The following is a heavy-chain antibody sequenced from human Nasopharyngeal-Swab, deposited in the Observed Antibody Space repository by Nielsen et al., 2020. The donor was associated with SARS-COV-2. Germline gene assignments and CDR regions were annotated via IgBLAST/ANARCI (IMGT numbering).Heavy chain of an antibody. Sequence: GESLKISCAASGFTFSSYAMSWVRQAPGKGLEWVSAISGSGGSTYYADSVKGRFTISRDNSKNTLYLQMNSLRAEDTAVYYCAKEVVDAFDIWGQGTMVTVSS. CDR2: ISGSGGST. J-gene: IGHJ3*02. CDR1: GFTFSSYA. CDR3: AKEVVDAFDI. V-gene: IGHV3-23*01. D-gene: IGHD2-15*01.